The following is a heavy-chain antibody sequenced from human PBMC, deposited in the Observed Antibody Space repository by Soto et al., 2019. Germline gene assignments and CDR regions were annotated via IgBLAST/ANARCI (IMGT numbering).Heavy chain of an antibody. V-gene: IGHV6-1*01. CDR2: TYYNSAWYN. D-gene: IGHD5-12*01. J-gene: IGHJ4*02. Sequence: QVQLQQSGPGLVKPSQILSLTCAISGDSVSSNSVAWNWIRQSPSRGLEWLGRTYYNSAWYNDYAISVKSRITINPDTSKNQFSLQLSSVTPEDTAVYYCARGPDGYNHFDTWGQGILVTVSS. CDR1: GDSVSSNSVA. CDR3: ARGPDGYNHFDT.